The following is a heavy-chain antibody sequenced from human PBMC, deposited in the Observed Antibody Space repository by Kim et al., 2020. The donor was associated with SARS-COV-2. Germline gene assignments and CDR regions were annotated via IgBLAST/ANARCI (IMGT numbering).Heavy chain of an antibody. CDR2: T. V-gene: IGHV3-15*01. CDR3: TTVFVVGAIDY. Sequence: TDYAAPVKGRFTISRDDSKNTLYLQMNSLKTEDTAVYYCTTVFVVGAIDYWGQGTLVTVSS. D-gene: IGHD1-26*01. J-gene: IGHJ4*02.